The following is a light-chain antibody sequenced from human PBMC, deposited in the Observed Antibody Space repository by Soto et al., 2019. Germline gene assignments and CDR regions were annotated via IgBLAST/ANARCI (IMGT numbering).Light chain of an antibody. Sequence: QSALTQPASVSGSPGQSITISCTGTSNDVGGYNYVSWYQQHPGKAPKLMIYEVTKRPSGVPDRFSGSKSGNTASLTVSGLQAEDEADYYCISYAGSNSFVVVGGGTKLTVL. V-gene: IGLV2-8*01. CDR1: SNDVGGYNY. CDR2: EVT. CDR3: ISYAGSNSFVV. J-gene: IGLJ2*01.